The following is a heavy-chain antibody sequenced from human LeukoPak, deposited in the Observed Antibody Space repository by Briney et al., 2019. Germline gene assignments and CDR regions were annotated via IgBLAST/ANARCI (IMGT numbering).Heavy chain of an antibody. CDR1: GFTFSSYW. CDR2: TSTDGSTT. V-gene: IGHV3-74*01. Sequence: PGGSLRLSCSASGFTFSSYWMHWVRQAPGKGLVWVSGTSTDGSTTTYADSVKGRFTIARDNAKNTLYLQMNNLRAEDTAVYYCYGANAQHWGQGTLVTVSS. CDR3: YGANAQH. J-gene: IGHJ1*01. D-gene: IGHD4-23*01.